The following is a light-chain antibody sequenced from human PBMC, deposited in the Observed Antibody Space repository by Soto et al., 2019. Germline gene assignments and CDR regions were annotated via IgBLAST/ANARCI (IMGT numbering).Light chain of an antibody. J-gene: IGKJ3*01. CDR1: QSVSSSY. Sequence: EIVLTQSPGPLSFSPGERATLTCRASQSVSSSYLAWLQQKPGQAPRLLIYGASSRATGIPDSVSGSGSGTDFTLTISRLEPEDFAVYYCQQYGKAPFTFGPGTKVDI. V-gene: IGKV3-20*01. CDR3: QQYGKAPFT. CDR2: GAS.